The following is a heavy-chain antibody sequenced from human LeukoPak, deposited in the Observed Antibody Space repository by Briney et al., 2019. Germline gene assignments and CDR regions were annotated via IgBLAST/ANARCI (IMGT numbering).Heavy chain of an antibody. CDR3: ARPLNWGSRRGFNWFDP. D-gene: IGHD7-27*01. Sequence: SETLSLTCSVSGDSISSSSYYWGWIRQPPGKGLEWIGSIYYSGSTFYNPSLKSRVTISVDTSKSQFSLKLSSVTAADTAVYYCARPLNWGSRRGFNWFDPWGQGSLVTVSS. CDR2: IYYSGST. J-gene: IGHJ5*02. CDR1: GDSISSSSYY. V-gene: IGHV4-39*07.